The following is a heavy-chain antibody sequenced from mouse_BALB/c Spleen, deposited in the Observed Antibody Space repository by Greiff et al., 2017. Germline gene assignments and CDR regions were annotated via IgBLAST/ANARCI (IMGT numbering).Heavy chain of an antibody. Sequence: VQLQQPGAELVMPGASVKMSCKASGYTFTDYWMHWVKQRPGQGLEWIGAIDTSDSYTSYNQKFKGKATLTVDESSSTAYMQLSSLTSEDSAVYYCARKDGSSLYYAMDYWGQGTSVTVSS. V-gene: IGHV1-69*01. D-gene: IGHD1-1*01. CDR2: IDTSDSYT. CDR1: GYTFTDYW. J-gene: IGHJ4*01. CDR3: ARKDGSSLYYAMDY.